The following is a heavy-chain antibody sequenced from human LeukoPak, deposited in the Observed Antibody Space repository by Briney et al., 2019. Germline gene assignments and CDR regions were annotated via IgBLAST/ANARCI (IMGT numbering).Heavy chain of an antibody. CDR2: IHHSGTT. D-gene: IGHD2-21*02. CDR1: GGSVSTYY. V-gene: IGHV4-59*02. CDR3: ARAYCGGDCRRYYFDY. J-gene: IGHJ4*02. Sequence: SETLCLTCTASGGSVSTYYWSWIRQPPGKGLEWIGYIHHSGTTNYNPSLKSRVTISVDTSRNQLSPKKSSVTAADTAVYYCARAYCGGDCRRYYFDYWGQGTLVTVSS.